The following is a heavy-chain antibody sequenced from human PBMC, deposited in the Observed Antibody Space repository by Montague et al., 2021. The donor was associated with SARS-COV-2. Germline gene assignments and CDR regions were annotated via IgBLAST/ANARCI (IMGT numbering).Heavy chain of an antibody. Sequence: SLRLSCAASGFTFDDYGMNWVRQAPGKGLEWVSGINWNGGSTGYADSAKGRFTISRDNAKNSLYLQMNSLRAEDTALYYCARDSSSWRIQGFFGYWGQGTLVTVSS. CDR2: INWNGGST. V-gene: IGHV3-20*04. CDR3: ARDSSSWRIQGFFGY. CDR1: GFTFDDYG. D-gene: IGHD6-13*01. J-gene: IGHJ4*02.